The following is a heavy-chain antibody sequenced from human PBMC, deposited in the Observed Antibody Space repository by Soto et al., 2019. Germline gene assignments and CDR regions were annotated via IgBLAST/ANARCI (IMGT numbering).Heavy chain of an antibody. D-gene: IGHD2-2*02. CDR3: ARDATLVPAAINWFDP. J-gene: IGHJ5*02. CDR2: INPSGGST. Sequence: EASVKVSCKASGYTFTSYYMNWVRQAPGQGLEWMGIINPSGGSTSYAQKFQGRVTMTRDTSTSTVYMELSSLRSEDTAVYYCARDATLVPAAINWFDPWGQGTPVTVSS. CDR1: GYTFTSYY. V-gene: IGHV1-46*01.